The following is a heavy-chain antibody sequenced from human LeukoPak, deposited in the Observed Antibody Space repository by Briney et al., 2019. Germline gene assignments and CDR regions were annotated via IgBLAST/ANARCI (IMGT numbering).Heavy chain of an antibody. V-gene: IGHV3-72*01. Sequence: GGSLRLSCAASGFTFSDHYMDWVRQAPGKGLEWVGRTRNKANSYTTEYAASVKGRFTISRDDSKNSLYLQMNSLKTEDTAVYYCARDSQYSSGWAGGTEGAFDIWGQGTMVTVSS. CDR1: GFTFSDHY. J-gene: IGHJ3*02. CDR3: ARDSQYSSGWAGGTEGAFDI. D-gene: IGHD6-19*01. CDR2: TRNKANSYTT.